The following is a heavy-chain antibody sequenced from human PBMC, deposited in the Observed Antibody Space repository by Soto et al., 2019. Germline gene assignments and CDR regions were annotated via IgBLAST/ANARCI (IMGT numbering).Heavy chain of an antibody. CDR1: GGSISSGGYS. CDR3: ATSLYYDLWLDAFDI. Sequence: QLQLQESGSGLVKPSQTLSLTCAVSGGSISSGGYSWSWIRQPPGKGLEWIGYIYHRGSTYYNPSLQSRVTLAVDRSKNQCALKLSSVTAADTAVYYCATSLYYDLWLDAFDIWGQGTMVTVSS. D-gene: IGHD3-3*01. CDR2: IYHRGST. J-gene: IGHJ3*02. V-gene: IGHV4-30-2*01.